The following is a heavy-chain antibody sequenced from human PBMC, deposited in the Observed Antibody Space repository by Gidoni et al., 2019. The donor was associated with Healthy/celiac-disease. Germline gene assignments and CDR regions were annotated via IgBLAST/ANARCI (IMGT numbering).Heavy chain of an antibody. Sequence: EVQLVESGGGLVKPGGSLRLSCAASGFTFSSYSMNWVRQAPGKGLEWVSSISSSSSYIYYADSVKGRFTISRDNAKNSLYLQMNSLRAEDTAVYYCASTYYYDSSGQDAFDIWGQGTMVTVSS. J-gene: IGHJ3*02. CDR1: GFTFSSYS. V-gene: IGHV3-21*01. CDR2: ISSSSSYI. CDR3: ASTYYYDSSGQDAFDI. D-gene: IGHD3-22*01.